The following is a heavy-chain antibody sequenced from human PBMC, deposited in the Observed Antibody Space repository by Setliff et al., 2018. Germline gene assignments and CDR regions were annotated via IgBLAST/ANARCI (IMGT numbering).Heavy chain of an antibody. CDR3: ARKYNFWSGELDY. D-gene: IGHD3-3*01. CDR1: GGSFSGYY. Sequence: SETLSLTCAVYGGSFSGYYRSWIRQPPGKGLEWIGKINHSGSTNYNPSLKSRVTISVDTSKNQFSLKLSFVTAADTAVYYCARKYNFWSGELDYWGQGTLVTVSS. J-gene: IGHJ4*02. CDR2: INHSGST. V-gene: IGHV4-34*01.